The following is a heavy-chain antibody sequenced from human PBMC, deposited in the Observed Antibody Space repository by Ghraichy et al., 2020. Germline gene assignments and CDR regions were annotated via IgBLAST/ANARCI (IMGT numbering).Heavy chain of an antibody. V-gene: IGHV4-39*07. J-gene: IGHJ6*02. CDR3: ARADYYYYYGMDV. CDR2: IYYSGST. CDR1: GGSISSSSYY. Sequence: SETLSLTCTVSGGSISSSSYYWGWIRQPPGKGLEWIGSIYYSGSTNYNPSLKSRVTISVDTSKNQFSLKLSSVTAADTAVYYCARADYYYYYGMDVWGQGTTVTVSS.